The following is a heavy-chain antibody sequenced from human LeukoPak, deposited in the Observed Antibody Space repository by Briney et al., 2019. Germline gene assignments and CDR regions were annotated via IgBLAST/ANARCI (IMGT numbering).Heavy chain of an antibody. CDR3: ASADYGDLIPLRY. V-gene: IGHV3-64*01. CDR1: GFTFSSYA. Sequence: GGSLRLSCAASGFTFSSYAMHWLRQAPGKGLEYVSAISSNGGSTYYANSVKGRFTIFRDNSKNTLYLQMGSLRAEDMAVYYCASADYGDLIPLRYWGQGTLVTVSS. D-gene: IGHD4-17*01. CDR2: ISSNGGST. J-gene: IGHJ4*02.